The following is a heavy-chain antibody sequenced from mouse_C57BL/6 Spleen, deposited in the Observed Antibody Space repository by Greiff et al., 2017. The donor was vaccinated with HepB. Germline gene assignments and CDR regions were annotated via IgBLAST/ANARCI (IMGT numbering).Heavy chain of an antibody. CDR2: ISSGGGYN. J-gene: IGHJ4*01. Sequence: EVHLVESGDGLVKPGGSLKLSCAASGFTFSSYAMSWVRQTPGKRLEWVGYISSGGGYNYYADTVKGRFTISRDKSRNTPYLQLSSLKSEDTAMYYCTRAVCVWAMYDWGTGTTVTAAS. V-gene: IGHV5-9-1*02. CDR1: GFTFSSYA. D-gene: IGHD2-10*02. CDR3: TRAVCVWAMYD.